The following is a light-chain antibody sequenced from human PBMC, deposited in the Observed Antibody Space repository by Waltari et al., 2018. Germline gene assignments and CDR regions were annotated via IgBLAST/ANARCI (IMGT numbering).Light chain of an antibody. V-gene: IGKV4-1*01. CDR1: QSVLYSSNNKNY. J-gene: IGKJ1*01. Sequence: DIVMTQSPDSLALSLGSRPTINCKSRQSVLYSSNNKNYLAWYQQKPGQPPKLLIYWASTRESGVPDRFSGSGSGTDFTLTISSLQAEDVAVYYCQQYYSTPQTFGQGTKVEIK. CDR2: WAS. CDR3: QQYYSTPQT.